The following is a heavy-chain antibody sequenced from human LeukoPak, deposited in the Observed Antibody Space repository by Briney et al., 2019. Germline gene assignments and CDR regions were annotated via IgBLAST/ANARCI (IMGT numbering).Heavy chain of an antibody. CDR3: ARGKTSQNIVTRKTYNWFDP. J-gene: IGHJ5*02. Sequence: PGGTLRLSCAASGFTFSSYNMNWVRQAPGKGLEWVSSISSSSDYIYYADSVKGRFTISRDNAKNSLYLQMKSLRAEDTAVYYCARGKTSQNIVTRKTYNWFDPWGQGTLVAVSS. V-gene: IGHV3-21*01. CDR2: ISSSSDYI. CDR1: GFTFSSYN. D-gene: IGHD2/OR15-2a*01.